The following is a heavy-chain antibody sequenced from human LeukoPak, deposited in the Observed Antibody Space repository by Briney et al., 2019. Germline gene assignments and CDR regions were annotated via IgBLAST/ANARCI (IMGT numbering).Heavy chain of an antibody. CDR2: IGSGGST. CDR3: AKLGLKLGGDY. CDR1: GFTFTNYA. V-gene: IGHV3-23*01. D-gene: IGHD3-16*01. Sequence: PGGSLRLSCAASGFTFTNYAMSWVRQAPGKGLEWVSTIGSGGSTYYPDSVKGRFTISRDNPKNTLYLQMNSLRAEDTAVYYCAKLGLKLGGDYWGQGALVTVSS. J-gene: IGHJ4*02.